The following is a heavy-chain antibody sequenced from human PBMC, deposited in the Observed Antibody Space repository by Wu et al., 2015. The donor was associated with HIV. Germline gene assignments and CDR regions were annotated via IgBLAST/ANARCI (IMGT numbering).Heavy chain of an antibody. D-gene: IGHD5-24*01. J-gene: IGHJ6*02. CDR2: IIPISGTA. Sequence: QVQLVQSGAEVKRPGSSVKVSCRASGGTFRNHAISWVRQAPGQGLEWMGRIIPISGTANYAERFQGRVTITADKPTNTAYMELSSLRSDDTAVYYCARGSIAEMPTASHYYYVMDVWGQGTIVTVSS. CDR3: ARGSIAEMPTASHYYYVMDV. V-gene: IGHV1-69*13. CDR1: GGTFRNHA.